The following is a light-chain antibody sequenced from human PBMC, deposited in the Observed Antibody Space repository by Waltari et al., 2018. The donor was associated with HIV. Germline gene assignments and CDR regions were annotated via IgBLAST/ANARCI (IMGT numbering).Light chain of an antibody. CDR3: STHTTNDTLE. Sequence: QPALTQPASVSGSPGQSVTLSCTGTSSHFGLYNFVSWYQQYPGNVPKVIIYDVTSRPSGVPHRFSGSRSGNTASLTISGLQVDDEAVYYCSTHTTNDTLEFGGGTKLTVL. V-gene: IGLV2-14*03. CDR2: DVT. J-gene: IGLJ2*01. CDR1: SSHFGLYNF.